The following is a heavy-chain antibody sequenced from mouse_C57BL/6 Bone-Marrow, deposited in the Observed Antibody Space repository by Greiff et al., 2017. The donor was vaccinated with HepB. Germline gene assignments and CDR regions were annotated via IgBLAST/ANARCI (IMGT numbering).Heavy chain of an antibody. V-gene: IGHV1-64*01. CDR1: GYTFTSYW. J-gene: IGHJ2*01. D-gene: IGHD3-2*02. Sequence: QVQLQQSGAELVKPGASVKLSCKASGYTFTSYWMHWVKQRPGQGLEWIGMIHPNSGSTNYNEKFKSKATLTVDKSSSTAYMQLSSLTSEDSAVYYCARRAQALYYFDYWGQGTTLTVSS. CDR2: IHPNSGST. CDR3: ARRAQALYYFDY.